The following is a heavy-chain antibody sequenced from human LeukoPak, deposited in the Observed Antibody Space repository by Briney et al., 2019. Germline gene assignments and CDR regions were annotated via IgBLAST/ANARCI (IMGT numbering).Heavy chain of an antibody. CDR1: GYTFTGYY. V-gene: IGHV1-2*02. Sequence: ASVKVSFKASGYTFTGYYMHWVRQAPGQGLEWMGWINPNSGGTNYAQKFQGRVTMTRDTSISTAYMELSRLRSDDTAVYYCAREYPCGGDCPGNYWGQGTLVTVSS. D-gene: IGHD2-21*02. CDR3: AREYPCGGDCPGNY. CDR2: INPNSGGT. J-gene: IGHJ4*02.